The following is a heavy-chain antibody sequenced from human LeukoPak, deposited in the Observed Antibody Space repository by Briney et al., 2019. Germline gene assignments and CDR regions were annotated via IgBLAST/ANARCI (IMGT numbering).Heavy chain of an antibody. D-gene: IGHD2-2*01. CDR2: IKSKSDDGTR. CDR3: ASTHAEQPLWYYYGMDV. CDR1: GFTFSKVW. Sequence: GGSLRLSCEASGFTFSKVWMSWVRQAPGKGLEWVGRIKSKSDDGTRDYAPPVRGRFTISRDNAKNSLYLQMNSLRAEDTAVYYCASTHAEQPLWYYYGMDVWGQGTTVTVSS. V-gene: IGHV3-15*01. J-gene: IGHJ6*02.